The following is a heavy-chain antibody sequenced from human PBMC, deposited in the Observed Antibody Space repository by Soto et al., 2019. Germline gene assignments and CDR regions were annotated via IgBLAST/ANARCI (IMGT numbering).Heavy chain of an antibody. D-gene: IGHD3-3*01. CDR3: ARRNFWSGYSVHDAFDV. CDR1: GGSSSDY. J-gene: IGHJ3*01. CDR2: IYYTGGT. Sequence: PSETLSLTCTFSGGSSSDYWSWIRQPPGKGLDWIGYIYYTGGTKYNPSLKSRVSISIDTSKSQFSLNLYSVTAADTAIYYCARRNFWSGYSVHDAFDVWGQGSMVTVSS. V-gene: IGHV4-59*01.